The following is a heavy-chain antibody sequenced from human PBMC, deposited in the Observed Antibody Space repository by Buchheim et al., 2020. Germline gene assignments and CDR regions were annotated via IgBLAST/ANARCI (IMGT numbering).Heavy chain of an antibody. CDR2: IYYSGST. CDR3: ARLGDFWSGYSPNDDYYYYYGMDV. CDR1: GGSISSSSYY. J-gene: IGHJ6*02. V-gene: IGHV4-39*01. Sequence: QLQLQESGPGLVKPSETLSLTCTVSGGSISSSSYYWGWIRQPPGKGLEWIGSIYYSGSTYYNPSFKSRVTISVDTSKNQFSLKLSSVTAADTAVYYCARLGDFWSGYSPNDDYYYYYGMDVWGQGTT. D-gene: IGHD3-3*01.